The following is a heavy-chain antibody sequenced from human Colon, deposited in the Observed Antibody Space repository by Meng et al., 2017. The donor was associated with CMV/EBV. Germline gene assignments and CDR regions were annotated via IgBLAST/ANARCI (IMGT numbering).Heavy chain of an antibody. Sequence: CAASGFTFSSYAMSWVRQAPGKGLEWVSAISGSGGSTYYADSVKGRFTISRDNSKNTLYLQMNSLRAEDTAVYYCAKVAAAGTRYFDYWGQGTLVTVSS. J-gene: IGHJ4*02. CDR1: GFTFSSYA. D-gene: IGHD6-13*01. CDR3: AKVAAAGTRYFDY. CDR2: ISGSGGST. V-gene: IGHV3-23*01.